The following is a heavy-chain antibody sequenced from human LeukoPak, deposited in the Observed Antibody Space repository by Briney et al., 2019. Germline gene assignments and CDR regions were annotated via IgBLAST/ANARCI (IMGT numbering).Heavy chain of an antibody. CDR2: INHSGST. J-gene: IGHJ4*02. D-gene: IGHD2-2*01. CDR3: ARWRVGGVVPAARLFEY. Sequence: SETLSLTCAVYGGSFSGYYWSWIRQPPGKGLEWIGEINHSGSTNYNPSLKSRVTISVDTSKNQFSLKLSSVTAADTAVYYCARWRVGGVVPAARLFEYWGQGTLVTVSS. V-gene: IGHV4-34*01. CDR1: GGSFSGYY.